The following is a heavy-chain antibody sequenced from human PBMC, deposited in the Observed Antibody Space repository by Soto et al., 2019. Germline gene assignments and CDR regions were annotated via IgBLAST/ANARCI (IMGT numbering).Heavy chain of an antibody. CDR3: ARERSTWYYYCSGSYYGMDV. V-gene: IGHV4-34*01. D-gene: IGHD3-10*01. J-gene: IGHJ6*02. Sequence: SETLSLTCAVYGGSFIGYYWSWILQPPWKGLEWIGEINHSGSTNYNPSLKSRVTISVDTSKNQFSLKLSSVAAADTAVYYCARERSTWYYYCSGSYYGMDVWGQGTTVTVSS. CDR1: GGSFIGYY. CDR2: INHSGST.